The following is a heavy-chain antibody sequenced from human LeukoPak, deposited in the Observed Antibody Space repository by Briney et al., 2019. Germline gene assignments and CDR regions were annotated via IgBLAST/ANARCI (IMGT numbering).Heavy chain of an antibody. Sequence: GGSLRLSCAASGFTLSSYAMSWVRQAPGKGLEWVSAISGSGGSTYYADSVKGRFTISRDNSKNTLYLQMNSLRAEDTAVYYCAKDNHEDTAMVKDYGMDVWGQGTTVTVSS. CDR2: ISGSGGST. CDR1: GFTLSSYA. CDR3: AKDNHEDTAMVKDYGMDV. D-gene: IGHD5-18*01. V-gene: IGHV3-23*01. J-gene: IGHJ6*02.